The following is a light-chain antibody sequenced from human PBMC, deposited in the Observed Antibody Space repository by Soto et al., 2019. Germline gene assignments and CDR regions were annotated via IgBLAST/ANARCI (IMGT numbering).Light chain of an antibody. CDR2: EVA. J-gene: IGLJ2*01. Sequence: QSALAQPASVSGSPEQSVTISCTGTSSDVGTYNLVSWYQQHPGKAPKLIIYEVAERPSGVSNRFSGSKFGNTASLTISGLLPEDEADYYCSSYTTSTTQVFGGGTKLTVL. CDR3: SSYTTSTTQV. CDR1: SSDVGTYNL. V-gene: IGLV2-14*02.